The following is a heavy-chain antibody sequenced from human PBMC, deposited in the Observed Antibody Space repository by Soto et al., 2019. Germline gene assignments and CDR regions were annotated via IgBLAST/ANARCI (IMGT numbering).Heavy chain of an antibody. Sequence: EVQLVESGGGLVQPGGSLKVSCAASGFTFSGSAIHWVRQASGKGLEWVGRIRSKANSYATAYGASVKGRFTISRDDSKNTAYLQMNSLKTEDPAVYYCTRRITAAAGDYWGQGTLVTVSS. V-gene: IGHV3-73*02. CDR2: IRSKANSYAT. CDR1: GFTFSGSA. CDR3: TRRITAAAGDY. D-gene: IGHD6-13*01. J-gene: IGHJ4*02.